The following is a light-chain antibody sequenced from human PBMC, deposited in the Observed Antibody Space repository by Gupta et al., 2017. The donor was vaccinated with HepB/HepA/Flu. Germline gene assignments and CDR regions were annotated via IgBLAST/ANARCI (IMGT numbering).Light chain of an antibody. J-gene: IGKJ2*04. CDR1: QSISSY. CDR2: AAS. Sequence: GDRVTITCRASQSISSYLNWYQQKPGKAPKLLIYAASRVQSGVPSRFSGSGSGTDFTLTISSRQPEDFANYYCQQRYSTPRSFGQGTKLEIK. CDR3: QQRYSTPRS. V-gene: IGKV1-39*01.